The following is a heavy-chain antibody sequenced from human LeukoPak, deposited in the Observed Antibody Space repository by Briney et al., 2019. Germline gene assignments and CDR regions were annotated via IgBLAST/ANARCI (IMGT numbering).Heavy chain of an antibody. Sequence: PSDTLSLTCAVYGGSFSGYYWSCIRQPPGKGLEWIGEINHSGSTNYNSSLKSRVTISVDTSKNQFYLKLSSVTAADTDVYYCARLRRYSSGWSPPLRDWGQGTLVTVSS. CDR3: ARLRRYSSGWSPPLRD. V-gene: IGHV4-34*01. CDR2: INHSGST. CDR1: GGSFSGYY. D-gene: IGHD6-19*01. J-gene: IGHJ4*02.